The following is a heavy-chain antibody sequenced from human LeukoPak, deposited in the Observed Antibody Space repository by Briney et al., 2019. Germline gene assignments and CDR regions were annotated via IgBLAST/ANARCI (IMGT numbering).Heavy chain of an antibody. CDR2: IYSGGST. J-gene: IGHJ6*02. Sequence: GGSLRLSCAASGFTVSSNYMSWVRQAPGKGLEWVSVIYSGGSTYYADSVKGRFTISRDNSKNTLYLQMNSLRAEDTAVYYCARDQESGTTHYYYYGMDVWGQGTTVTVSS. V-gene: IGHV3-66*01. CDR1: GFTVSSNY. D-gene: IGHD1-7*01. CDR3: ARDQESGTTHYYYYGMDV.